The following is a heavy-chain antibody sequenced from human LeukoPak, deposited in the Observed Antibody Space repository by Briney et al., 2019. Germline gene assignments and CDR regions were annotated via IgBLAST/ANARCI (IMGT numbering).Heavy chain of an antibody. CDR3: ARDPNDNYYDSSGYWVDAFDI. J-gene: IGHJ3*02. D-gene: IGHD3-22*01. Sequence: GGSLRLSCVASGFSFSTSGMHWVRQSPGKGLDWVAFIRNDGNKKNYAESVKGRFTISRDNAKNSLYLQMNSLRAEDTAVYYCARDPNDNYYDSSGYWVDAFDIWGQGTMVTVSS. V-gene: IGHV3-30*02. CDR2: IRNDGNKK. CDR1: GFSFSTSG.